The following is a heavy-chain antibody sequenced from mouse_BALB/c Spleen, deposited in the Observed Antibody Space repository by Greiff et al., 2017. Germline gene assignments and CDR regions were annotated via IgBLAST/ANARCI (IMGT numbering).Heavy chain of an antibody. CDR2: ILPGSGST. CDR3: ARFPLWAYAMDY. V-gene: IGHV1-9*01. CDR1: GYTFSSYW. J-gene: IGHJ4*01. D-gene: IGHD1-1*02. Sequence: QVQLQQSGAELMKPGASVKISCKATGYTFSSYWIEWVKQRPGHGLEWIGEILPGSGSTNYNEKFKGKATFTADTSSNTAYMQLSSLTSEDSAVYYCARFPLWAYAMDYWGQGTSVTVSS.